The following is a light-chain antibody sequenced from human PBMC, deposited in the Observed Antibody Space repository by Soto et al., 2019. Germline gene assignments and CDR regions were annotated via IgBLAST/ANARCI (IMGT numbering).Light chain of an antibody. CDR2: AAS. V-gene: IGKV1-17*03. Sequence: DIQMTQSPSAMSASVGDRVTITCRASQGINNYLVWFQQKPGKVPQRLIYAASSLQSGVPSRFSGSGSGTEFTLTISSLQPEDFATYYCLQHNSYPLTFGGGTKVDIK. CDR3: LQHNSYPLT. CDR1: QGINNY. J-gene: IGKJ4*01.